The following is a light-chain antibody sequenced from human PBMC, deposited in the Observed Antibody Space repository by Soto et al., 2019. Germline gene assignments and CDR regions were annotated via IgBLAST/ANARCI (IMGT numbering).Light chain of an antibody. CDR1: SGSVSTSYY. CDR3: VLYMGSGIAV. Sequence: QTVVTQEPSFSVSPGRTVTLTCGLSSGSVSTSYYPSWYQQTPGQAPRTLIYNTNTRSSGVPDRFSGSILGNKAALTITGAQAYDESDYYCVLYMGSGIAVFGGGTKLTVL. V-gene: IGLV8-61*01. CDR2: NTN. J-gene: IGLJ3*02.